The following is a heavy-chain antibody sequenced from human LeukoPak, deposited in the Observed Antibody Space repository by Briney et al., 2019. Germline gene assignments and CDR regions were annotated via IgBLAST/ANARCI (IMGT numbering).Heavy chain of an antibody. D-gene: IGHD3-22*01. J-gene: IGHJ4*02. CDR2: INRSGST. CDR3: ARGRNYYDSSGYYYIGKYYFDY. Sequence: SETLSLTCAVYGGSFSGYYWSWIRQPPGKGLEWIGEINRSGSTNYNPSLKSRVTISVDTSKNQFSLKLSSVTAADTAVYYCARGRNYYDSSGYYYIGKYYFDYWGQGTLVTVSS. V-gene: IGHV4-34*01. CDR1: GGSFSGYY.